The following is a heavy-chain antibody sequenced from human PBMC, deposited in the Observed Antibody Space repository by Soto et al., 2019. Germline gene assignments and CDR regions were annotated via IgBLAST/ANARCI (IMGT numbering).Heavy chain of an antibody. Sequence: QVQLQESGPGLVKPSGTLSLTCAVSGGSISSSNWWSWVRQPPGKGLEWIGEIYHSGSTNYNPSLKSRVTISVDMSKNQFSLKLSSVTAADTAVYYCARSPDSSGYYPRWYYYCMDVWGQGTTVTVSS. D-gene: IGHD3-22*01. CDR3: ARSPDSSGYYPRWYYYCMDV. CDR2: IYHSGST. V-gene: IGHV4-4*02. J-gene: IGHJ6*02. CDR1: GGSISSSNW.